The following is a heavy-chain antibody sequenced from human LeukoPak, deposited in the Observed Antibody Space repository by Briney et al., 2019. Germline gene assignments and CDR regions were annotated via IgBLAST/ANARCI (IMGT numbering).Heavy chain of an antibody. CDR1: GYTFTGYY. J-gene: IGHJ4*02. V-gene: IGHV1-2*02. CDR3: ARDLLRYFDWSPSHFDY. Sequence: GASVKVSCKASGYTFTGYYMHWVRQAPGQGLEWMGWINPNSGGTNYAQKFQGRVTMTTDTSTSTAYMELRSLRSDDTAVYYCARDLLRYFDWSPSHFDYWGQGTLVTVSS. CDR2: INPNSGGT. D-gene: IGHD3-9*01.